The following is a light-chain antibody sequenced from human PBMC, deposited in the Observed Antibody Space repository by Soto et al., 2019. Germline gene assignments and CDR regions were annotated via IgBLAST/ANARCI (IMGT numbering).Light chain of an antibody. CDR2: EVS. CDR3: SSYTSSSTYV. CDR1: SSDVGGYSY. J-gene: IGLJ1*01. Sequence: QSVLTQPASVAGPPGRSITISCTGTSSDVGGYSYVSWYQLHPGKAPKLMVYEVSNRPSGVSNRFSGSKSGNTASLTISGLQAEDEADYYCSSYTSSSTYVFGTGTKVTVL. V-gene: IGLV2-14*01.